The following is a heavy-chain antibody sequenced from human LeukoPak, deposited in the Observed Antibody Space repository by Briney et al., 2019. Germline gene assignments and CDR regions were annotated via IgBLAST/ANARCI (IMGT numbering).Heavy chain of an antibody. J-gene: IGHJ4*02. CDR1: GGSISSSSYY. D-gene: IGHD2-15*01. Sequence: SETLSLTCTVSGGSISSSSYYWGWIRQPPGKGLEWIGSIYYSGSTYYNPSLKSRVTMSVDTSKNQFSLKLSSVTAADTAVYYCARGRIVVVVAATPDLYYFDYWGQGTLVTVSS. V-gene: IGHV4-39*07. CDR3: ARGRIVVVVAATPDLYYFDY. CDR2: IYYSGST.